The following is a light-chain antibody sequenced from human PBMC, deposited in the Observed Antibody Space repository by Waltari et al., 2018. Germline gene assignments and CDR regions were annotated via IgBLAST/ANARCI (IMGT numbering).Light chain of an antibody. CDR1: RLDLASYNL. CDR3: CSYTGSSTSYG. V-gene: IGLV2-23*01. Sequence: QSALSPPPSVSGSPGHSLTIPCTGARLDLASYNLAAWYQHHPNRAPKLIIYEATKRPSGISHRFSGAKSGATASLRISGLQADDEADYYCCSYTGSSTSYGCGGGTKVTVL. J-gene: IGLJ1*01. CDR2: EAT.